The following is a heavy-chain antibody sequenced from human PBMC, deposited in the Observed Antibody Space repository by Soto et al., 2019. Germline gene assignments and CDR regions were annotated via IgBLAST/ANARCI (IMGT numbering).Heavy chain of an antibody. V-gene: IGHV1-69*06. CDR3: ARPLFRYCSGGSCYSRSGHYYYGMDV. Sequence: SVKVSCKASGGTFSSYAISWVRQAPGQGLEWMGGIIPIFGTANYAQKFQGRVTITADKSTSTAYMELSSLRSEDTAVYYCARPLFRYCSGGSCYSRSGHYYYGMDVWGQGTTV. D-gene: IGHD2-15*01. CDR1: GGTFSSYA. CDR2: IIPIFGTA. J-gene: IGHJ6*02.